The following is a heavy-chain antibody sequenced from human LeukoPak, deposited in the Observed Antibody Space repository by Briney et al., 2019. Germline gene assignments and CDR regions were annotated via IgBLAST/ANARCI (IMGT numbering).Heavy chain of an antibody. CDR2: IYYSGST. Sequence: SETLSLTCAVYGGSFSGYYWSWIRQPPGKGLEWIGYIYYSGSTNYNPSLKSRVTISVDTSKNQFSLKLSSVTAADTAVYYCARSRFYYDSSGYYFPYYFDYWGQGTLVTVSS. CDR3: ARSRFYYDSSGYYFPYYFDY. V-gene: IGHV4-59*01. J-gene: IGHJ4*02. CDR1: GGSFSGYY. D-gene: IGHD3-22*01.